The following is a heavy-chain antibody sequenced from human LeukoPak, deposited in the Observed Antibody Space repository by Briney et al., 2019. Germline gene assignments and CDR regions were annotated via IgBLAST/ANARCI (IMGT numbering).Heavy chain of an antibody. J-gene: IGHJ3*02. CDR1: GGTFSSYA. Sequence: SVNVSCKASGGTFSSYAISWVRQAPGQGLEWMGGIIPIFGTANYAQKFQGRVTITADESTSTAYMELSSLRSEDTAVYYCARDSVSAIGRDAFDIWGQGTMVTVSS. CDR3: ARDSVSAIGRDAFDI. D-gene: IGHD3-10*01. CDR2: IIPIFGTA. V-gene: IGHV1-69*01.